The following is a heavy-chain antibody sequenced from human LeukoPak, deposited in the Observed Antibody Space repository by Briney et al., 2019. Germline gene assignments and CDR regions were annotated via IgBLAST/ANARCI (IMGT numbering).Heavy chain of an antibody. D-gene: IGHD2-21*02. CDR1: GGTFSSYA. J-gene: IGHJ4*02. V-gene: IGHV1-69*05. CDR2: IIPIFGTA. Sequence: SVKVSCXASGGTFSSYAISWVRQAPGQGLEWMGGIIPIFGTANYAQKFQGRVTITTDESTSTAYMELSSLRPEDTAVYYCASGGSSYCGGDCYSTFDYWGQGNLVTVSS. CDR3: ASGGSSYCGGDCYSTFDY.